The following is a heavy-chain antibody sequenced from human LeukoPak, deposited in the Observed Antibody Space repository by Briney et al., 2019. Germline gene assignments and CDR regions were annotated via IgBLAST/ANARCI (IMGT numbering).Heavy chain of an antibody. CDR2: IDPSDSYT. J-gene: IGHJ5*02. CDR1: GYSFTSNW. CDR3: ARQPEGTWFDP. Sequence: GESLPISCKGSGYSFTSNWISWVRQMPGKGLEWMGRIDPSDSYTNYSPSFQGHVTISADKSISTAYLQWSSLKASDTAMYNCARQPEGTWFDPWGQGTLVSVYS. V-gene: IGHV5-10-1*01.